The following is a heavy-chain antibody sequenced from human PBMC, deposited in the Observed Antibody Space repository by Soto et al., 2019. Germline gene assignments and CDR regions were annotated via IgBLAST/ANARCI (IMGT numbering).Heavy chain of an antibody. CDR2: IYYSGST. CDR1: GGSISSYY. D-gene: IGHD3-10*01. J-gene: IGHJ4*02. CDR3: AREVLWFGEINGYYFDY. V-gene: IGHV4-59*01. Sequence: PSETLSLTCTVSGGSISSYYWSWIRQPPGKGLEWIGYIYYSGSTNYNPSLKSRVTISVDTSKNQFSLKLSSVTAADTAVYYCAREVLWFGEINGYYFDYWGQGTLVTVSS.